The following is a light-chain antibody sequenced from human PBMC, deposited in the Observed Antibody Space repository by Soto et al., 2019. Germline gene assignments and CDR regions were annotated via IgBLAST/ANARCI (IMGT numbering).Light chain of an antibody. J-gene: IGKJ4*01. V-gene: IGKV1-39*01. CDR1: QSISSY. Sequence: IQMTQSPSSLSASVGDRVTITCRASQSISSYLNWYQQKPGKAPKLLIYAASSLQSGVPSRFSGSGSGTDFTLTSSSLQPEDFATYYCQQSYSTPLTFGGSTKVEIK. CDR2: AAS. CDR3: QQSYSTPLT.